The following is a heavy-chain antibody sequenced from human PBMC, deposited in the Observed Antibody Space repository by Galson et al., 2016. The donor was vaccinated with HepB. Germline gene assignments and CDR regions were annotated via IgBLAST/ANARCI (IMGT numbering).Heavy chain of an antibody. CDR1: GFIFSSYS. V-gene: IGHV3-30-3*01. J-gene: IGHJ6*02. CDR3: ARDPLDKRWVQFYYYGMDV. CDR2: ISYDGNNE. Sequence: SLRLSCAASGFIFSSYSLHWVRQAPGKGLEWVAVISYDGNNEYYADFVKGRFTISRDNSKDTLYLQMNSLRVEDTAVYYCARDPLDKRWVQFYYYGMDVWGQGTTVTVPS. D-gene: IGHD5-24*01.